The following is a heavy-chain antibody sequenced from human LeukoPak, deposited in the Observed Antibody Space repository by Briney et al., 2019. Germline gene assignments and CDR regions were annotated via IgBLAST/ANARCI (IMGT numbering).Heavy chain of an antibody. Sequence: GGSLRLSCAASGFTVSSNYMSWVGRAPGKGLEWVAVIYSGGSTYYADSVKGGFTISRDNSKNTLHLKMNRLRAEDTAVYYCARDHSPYGSGRGTFDIWGQGTMVTASS. J-gene: IGHJ3*02. V-gene: IGHV3-53*01. CDR1: GFTVSSNY. D-gene: IGHD3-10*01. CDR3: ARDHSPYGSGRGTFDI. CDR2: IYSGGST.